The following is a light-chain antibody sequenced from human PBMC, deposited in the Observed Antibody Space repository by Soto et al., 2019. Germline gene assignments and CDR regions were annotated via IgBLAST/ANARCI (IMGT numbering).Light chain of an antibody. CDR1: SSDVGGYNY. CDR3: SSYTSSSTPHVV. V-gene: IGLV2-14*01. Sequence: QSVLTQPASVSGSPGQSITISCTGTSSDVGGYNYVSWYQQHPGKATKLMIYDVSNRPSGVSNRFSGSKSGNTASLTISGLQAEDEADYYCSSYTSSSTPHVVFGGGTKLTVL. CDR2: DVS. J-gene: IGLJ2*01.